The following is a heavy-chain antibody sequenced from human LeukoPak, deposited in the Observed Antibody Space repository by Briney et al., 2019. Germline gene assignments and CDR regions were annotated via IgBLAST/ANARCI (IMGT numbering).Heavy chain of an antibody. V-gene: IGHV3-23*01. Sequence: PGGSLRLSCAASGFTFSSYAMSWVRQAPGKGLEWVSVVSSSGGSTYYADSVKGRFTISRDNSKNTLYLQMNTLRAEDTAVYYCAKDRDIVVVPAATDYWGQGTLVTVSS. J-gene: IGHJ4*02. CDR3: AKDRDIVVVPAATDY. CDR1: GFTFSSYA. D-gene: IGHD2-2*01. CDR2: VSSSGGST.